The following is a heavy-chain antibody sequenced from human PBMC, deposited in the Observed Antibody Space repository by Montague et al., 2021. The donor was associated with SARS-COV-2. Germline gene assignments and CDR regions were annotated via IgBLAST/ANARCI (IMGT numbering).Heavy chain of an antibody. Sequence: SLRLSCAASGFTVSSHYMSWVRQAPGKGLEWVSLIYSSGRTSYADSAKDRFNMSRDNSKNKLYLQLNNLRDEDTAVYYCARYFGESRDHWGQGTLVTVSS. CDR3: ARYFGESRDH. V-gene: IGHV3-53*01. J-gene: IGHJ4*02. CDR1: GFTVSSHY. CDR2: IYSSGRT. D-gene: IGHD3-10*01.